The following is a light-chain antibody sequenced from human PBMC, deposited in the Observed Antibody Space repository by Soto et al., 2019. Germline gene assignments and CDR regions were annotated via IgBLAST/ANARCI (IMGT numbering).Light chain of an antibody. J-gene: IGKJ2*01. CDR3: LQDYNYPYT. Sequence: AIQMTQSPSSLSASVGDRVTITCRASQGIRNDLDWYQQKPGKPPKLLIYATSTLQSGVPSRFSGSGFGTDFTLTISSLQPEDFATYYCLQDYNYPYTFGQGTKLEIK. V-gene: IGKV1-6*01. CDR1: QGIRND. CDR2: ATS.